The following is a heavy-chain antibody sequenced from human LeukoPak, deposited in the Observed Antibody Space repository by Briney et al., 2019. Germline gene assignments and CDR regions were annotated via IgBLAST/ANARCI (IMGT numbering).Heavy chain of an antibody. J-gene: IGHJ4*02. V-gene: IGHV4-59*01. D-gene: IGHD2-15*01. Sequence: SSETLSLTCAVYGGSISSYYWSWIRQPPGKGLEWIGYIYYSGSTNYNPSLKSRVTISVDTSKNQFSLKLSSVTAADTAVYYCARGVGYCSGGSCYSFDYWGQGTLVTVSS. CDR1: GGSISSYY. CDR3: ARGVGYCSGGSCYSFDY. CDR2: IYYSGST.